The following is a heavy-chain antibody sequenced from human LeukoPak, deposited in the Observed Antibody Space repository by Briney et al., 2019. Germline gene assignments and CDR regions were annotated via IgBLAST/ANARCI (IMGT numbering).Heavy chain of an antibody. J-gene: IGHJ4*02. V-gene: IGHV4-39*01. CDR2: IYYSGTT. D-gene: IGHD3-10*01. CDR1: GGSISSSSYY. CDR3: ARLRYASEGYSVFDN. Sequence: PSETLSLTCTVSGGSISSSSYYWGWVRQPPGKGLEWIGRIYYSGTTYYNPSLKSRVTIFVDTSKNQFSLLLMSVTATDTAVYYCARLRYASEGYSVFDNGGQGIRVTVSS.